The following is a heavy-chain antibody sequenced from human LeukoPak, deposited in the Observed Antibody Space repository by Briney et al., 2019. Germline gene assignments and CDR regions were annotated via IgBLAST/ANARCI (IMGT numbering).Heavy chain of an antibody. CDR2: IKDDGSEK. V-gene: IGHV3-7*01. CDR1: GFNFNTYW. J-gene: IGHJ4*02. D-gene: IGHD3-10*01. CDR3: ARRVGGSGSYCDY. Sequence: GGSLRLSCATSGFNFNTYWLSWVRQAPGKGLEWVANIKDDGSEKYYVDSVKGRFIVSRDNAKNSLYLQMNSLRAEDTAVYYCARRVGGSGSYCDYWGQGTLVTVSS.